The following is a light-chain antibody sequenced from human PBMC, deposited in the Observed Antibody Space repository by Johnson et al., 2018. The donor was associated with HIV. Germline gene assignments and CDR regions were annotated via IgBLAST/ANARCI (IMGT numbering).Light chain of an antibody. CDR2: DNN. CDR1: SSNIGNNY. CDR3: GTWDSSLMARV. V-gene: IGLV1-51*01. J-gene: IGLJ1*01. Sequence: QSVLTQPPSVSAAPGQKVTISCSGSSSNIGNNYVSWYQQLPGTAPKLLIYDNNKRPSGIPDRFSGSKSGTSATLGITGLQTGDEADYYCGTWDSSLMARVFVTVTKVTVL.